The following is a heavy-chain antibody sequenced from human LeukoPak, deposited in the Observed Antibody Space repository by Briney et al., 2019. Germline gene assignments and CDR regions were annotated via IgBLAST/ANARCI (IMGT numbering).Heavy chain of an antibody. CDR3: ARDGESVVAATGGAFDI. V-gene: IGHV3-11*06. Sequence: GGSLRLACAASGFTFSDYYMSWIRRAPGKGMEWVSYISSSSSYTNYADSVKGRFTISRDNAKNSLYLQMNSLRAEDTAVYYCARDGESVVAATGGAFDIWGQGTMVTVSS. D-gene: IGHD2-15*01. CDR1: GFTFSDYY. CDR2: ISSSSSYT. J-gene: IGHJ3*02.